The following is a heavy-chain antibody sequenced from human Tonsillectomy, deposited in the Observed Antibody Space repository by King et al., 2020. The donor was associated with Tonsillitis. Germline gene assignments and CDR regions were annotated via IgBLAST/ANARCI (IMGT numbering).Heavy chain of an antibody. D-gene: IGHD4-17*01. CDR3: ALLARDYGDPPWNYYYMDA. Sequence: VQLVESGGGLVQPGGSLRLSCAASGFTFSTYEMNWVRQAPGKGLEWVSYITSSGSGIFHADSVKGRFTISRDNSQKSLYLQMNSLRAEDTAVYYCALLARDYGDPPWNYYYMDAWGKGTTVTVSS. V-gene: IGHV3-48*03. J-gene: IGHJ6*03. CDR2: ITSSGSGI. CDR1: GFTFSTYE.